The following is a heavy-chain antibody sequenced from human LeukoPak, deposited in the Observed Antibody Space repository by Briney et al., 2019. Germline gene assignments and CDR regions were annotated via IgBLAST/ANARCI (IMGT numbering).Heavy chain of an antibody. J-gene: IGHJ4*02. V-gene: IGHV4-4*07. CDR3: ARDRGNWNYPLDY. Sequence: KPSETPSLPRTVSGGSISSYYWSWIRQPAGEGLEWIGRIYTSGSTNYNPSLKSRVTMSVDTSKNQFSLKLSSVTAADTAVYYCARDRGNWNYPLDYWGQGTLVTVSS. D-gene: IGHD1-7*01. CDR1: GGSISSYY. CDR2: IYTSGST.